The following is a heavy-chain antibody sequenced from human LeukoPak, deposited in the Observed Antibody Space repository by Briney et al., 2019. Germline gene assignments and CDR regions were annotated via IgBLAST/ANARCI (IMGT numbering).Heavy chain of an antibody. D-gene: IGHD2-8*01. Sequence: SETLSLTCAVSGYSISSGYYWGWIRQPPGKGLEWIGSIYYSGSTYYNPSLKSRVTISVDTSKNQFSLKLSSVTAADTAVYYCEVYTNDYCYYMDVWGKGTTVTVSS. CDR2: IYYSGST. CDR1: GYSISSGYY. J-gene: IGHJ6*03. V-gene: IGHV4-38-2*01. CDR3: EVYTNDYCYYMDV.